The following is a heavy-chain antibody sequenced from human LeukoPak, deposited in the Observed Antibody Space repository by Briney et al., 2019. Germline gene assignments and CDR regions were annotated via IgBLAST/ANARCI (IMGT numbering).Heavy chain of an antibody. CDR3: ARLRKAAGVYHFDY. CDR1: GGSISSYY. CDR2: IYYSGST. D-gene: IGHD6-13*01. V-gene: IGHV4-59*08. J-gene: IGHJ4*02. Sequence: SETLSLTCTVSGGSISSYYWSWIRQPPGKGLEWIGYIYYSGSTDYNPSLKSRVTVSVDTSKNQFSLKLSSVTAADTAVYYCARLRKAAGVYHFDYWGQGTLVTVSS.